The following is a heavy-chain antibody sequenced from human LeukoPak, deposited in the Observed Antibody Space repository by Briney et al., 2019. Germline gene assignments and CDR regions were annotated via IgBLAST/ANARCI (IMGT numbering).Heavy chain of an antibody. CDR2: IIPIFGTA. CDR1: GYTFTSYD. Sequence: SVKVSCKASGYTFTSYDINWVRQAPGQGLEWMGGIIPIFGTANYAQKFQGRVTITADESTSTAYMELSSLRSEDTAVYYCATSRVVVPAAERARYYYYYYMDVWGKGTTVTVSS. V-gene: IGHV1-69*13. CDR3: ATSRVVVPAAERARYYYYYYMDV. J-gene: IGHJ6*03. D-gene: IGHD2-2*01.